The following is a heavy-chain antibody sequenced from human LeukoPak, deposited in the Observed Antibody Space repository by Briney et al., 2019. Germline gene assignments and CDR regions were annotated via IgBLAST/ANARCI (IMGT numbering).Heavy chain of an antibody. V-gene: IGHV4-34*01. D-gene: IGHD2-2*01. CDR1: GGSFSGYY. CDR3: ARGRTGAAALDF. CDR2: INHSGST. J-gene: IGHJ4*02. Sequence: SETLSLTCAVYGGSFSGYYWSWIRQPPGKGLEWIGEINHSGSTNYNPSRKSRVTISVDTSKNQFSLKLTSMTAADTAVYHCARGRTGAAALDFWGPGTLVTVSS.